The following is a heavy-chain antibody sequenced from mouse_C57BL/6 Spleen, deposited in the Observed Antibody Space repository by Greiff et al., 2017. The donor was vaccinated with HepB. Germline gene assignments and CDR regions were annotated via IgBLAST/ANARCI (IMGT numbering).Heavy chain of an antibody. CDR2: INPSTGGT. Sequence: EVQLMESGPELVKPGASVKISCKASGYSFTGYYMNWVKQSPEKSLEWIGEINPSTGGTTYNQKFKAKATLTVDKSSSTAYMQLKSLTSEDSAVYYCASSDGYGYAMDYWGQGTSVTVSS. J-gene: IGHJ4*01. D-gene: IGHD2-2*01. CDR1: GYSFTGYY. CDR3: ASSDGYGYAMDY. V-gene: IGHV1-42*01.